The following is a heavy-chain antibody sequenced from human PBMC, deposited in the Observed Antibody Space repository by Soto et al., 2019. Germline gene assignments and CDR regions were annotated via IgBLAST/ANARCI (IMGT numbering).Heavy chain of an antibody. D-gene: IGHD6-13*01. CDR2: INAGNGNT. Sequence: AXVNVSFKSSVYTFTSYAMHWVRQAPGQRLEWMGWINAGNGNTKYSQKFQGRVTITRDTSASTAYMELSSLRSEDTAVYYCARDHAAAGTWWFDPWGQGTLVTVYS. J-gene: IGHJ5*02. V-gene: IGHV1-3*01. CDR1: VYTFTSYA. CDR3: ARDHAAAGTWWFDP.